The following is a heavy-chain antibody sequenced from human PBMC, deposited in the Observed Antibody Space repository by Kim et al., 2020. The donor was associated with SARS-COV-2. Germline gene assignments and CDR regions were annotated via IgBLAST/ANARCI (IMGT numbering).Heavy chain of an antibody. D-gene: IGHD6-19*01. CDR3: ARDLDIAVTGTSGYSYYDAMDV. CDR1: GIADYW. Sequence: GGSLRLSCAGSGIADYWMTWVRQAPGKGLEWVANINRDGSVKHYVDSVEGRFTISRDNAKNSLYLQLTSLRAEDAAVYYCARDLDIAVTGTSGYSYYDAMDVWGQGTTVIVSS. V-gene: IGHV3-7*01. J-gene: IGHJ6*02. CDR2: INRDGSVK.